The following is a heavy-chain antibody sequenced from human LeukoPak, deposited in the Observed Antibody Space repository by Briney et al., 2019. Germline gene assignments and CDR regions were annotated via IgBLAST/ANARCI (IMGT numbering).Heavy chain of an antibody. V-gene: IGHV4-34*01. Sequence: SETLSLTCAVYGGSFSGYYWSWIRQPPGKGLEWIGEINHSGSTNYNPSLKSRVTILVDTSKNQFSLKLSSVTAADTAVYYCARGRGWLRSYYYYYMDVWGKGTTVTVSS. CDR2: INHSGST. D-gene: IGHD5-24*01. J-gene: IGHJ6*03. CDR1: GGSFSGYY. CDR3: ARGRGWLRSYYYYYMDV.